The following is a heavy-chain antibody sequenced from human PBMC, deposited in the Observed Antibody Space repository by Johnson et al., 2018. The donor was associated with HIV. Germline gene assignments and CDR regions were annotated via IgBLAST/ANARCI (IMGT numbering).Heavy chain of an antibody. Sequence: QVQLVESGGGLVKPGGSMRLSRAACGFTFSDYYIHWIRQAPGKGLEWVSGINWNGGSTGYADSVKGRFTISRDNAKNTLYLQMNSLRAEDTAVYYCAKDQWYNWNYVSPDAFDIWGQGTMVTVSS. D-gene: IGHD1-7*01. CDR3: AKDQWYNWNYVSPDAFDI. J-gene: IGHJ3*02. CDR1: GFTFSDYY. CDR2: INWNGGST. V-gene: IGHV3-11*04.